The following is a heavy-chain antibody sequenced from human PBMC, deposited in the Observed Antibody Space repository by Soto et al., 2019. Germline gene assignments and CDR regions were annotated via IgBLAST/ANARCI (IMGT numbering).Heavy chain of an antibody. V-gene: IGHV4-30-2*01. CDR2: IYHSGST. CDR1: GGSISSGGYS. J-gene: IGHJ4*02. D-gene: IGHD3-10*01. Sequence: QLQLQESGSGLVKPSQTLSLTCAVSGGSISSGGYSWSWIRQPPGKGLEWIGYIYHSGSTYYNPSLKSRVTTSVDRSKNQFSLKLSSVSAADTAVYYCARGGRDYYGSGSYYRPTPFDYWGQGTLVTVSS. CDR3: ARGGRDYYGSGSYYRPTPFDY.